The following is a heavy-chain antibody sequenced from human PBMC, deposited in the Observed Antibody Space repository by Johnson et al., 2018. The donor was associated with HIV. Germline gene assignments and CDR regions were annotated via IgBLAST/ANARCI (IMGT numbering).Heavy chain of an antibody. D-gene: IGHD6-6*01. CDR2: INWNGAIT. V-gene: IGHV3-20*03. J-gene: IGHJ3*02. CDR1: GFTFSNAW. CDR3: ARDQYSTSDDDAFDI. Sequence: EVQLVESGGGLVKPGGSLRLSFAASGFTFSNAWMSWVSQAPGKGLEWVSRINWNGAITAYADSVNGRFTSARDKATNSLYLQMKSMRAEDTALYYCARDQYSTSDDDAFDIWGQGTMVTVSS.